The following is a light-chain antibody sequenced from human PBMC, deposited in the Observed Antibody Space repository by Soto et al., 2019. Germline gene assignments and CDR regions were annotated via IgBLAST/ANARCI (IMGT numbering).Light chain of an antibody. CDR2: GAT. J-gene: IGKJ3*01. CDR1: QSISGSY. Sequence: EIVLTQAPGTLSLSPGERGTLSCRASQSISGSYLAWYQQKRGQAPRLLVYGATTRATGIPDRFSGSGSGSDFTLIISRLEPEDFAVYFCQQYGVSPQSFGPGTKVDIK. CDR3: QQYGVSPQS. V-gene: IGKV3-20*01.